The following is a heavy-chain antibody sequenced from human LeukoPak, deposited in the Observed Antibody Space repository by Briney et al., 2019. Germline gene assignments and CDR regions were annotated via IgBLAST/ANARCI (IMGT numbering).Heavy chain of an antibody. CDR3: VKVVRFWVN. CDR2: ISYDGSNK. Sequence: GGSLRLSCAASGFTFSSYAMHWVRQAPGKGLEWVAVISYDGSNKYYADSVKGRFTISRDNSKNTLYLQMNSLRAEDTAVYYCVKVVRFWVNWGQGTLVPGSS. D-gene: IGHD3-16*01. J-gene: IGHJ4*02. V-gene: IGHV3-30-3*02. CDR1: GFTFSSYA.